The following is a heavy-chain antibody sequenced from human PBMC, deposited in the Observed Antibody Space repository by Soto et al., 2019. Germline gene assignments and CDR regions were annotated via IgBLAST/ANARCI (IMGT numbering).Heavy chain of an antibody. J-gene: IGHJ6*02. CDR1: GYTFTGYY. D-gene: IGHD5-12*01. CDR2: INPNSGGT. V-gene: IGHV1-2*04. CDR3: ARDQRYSGYDPDYYYYYGMDV. Sequence: ASVKVDCKASGYTFTGYYMHGVRQAPGQGLEWMGWINPNSGGTNYAQKFQGWVTMTRDTSISTAYMELSRLRSDDTAVYYCARDQRYSGYDPDYYYYYGMDVWGQGTTVTVSS.